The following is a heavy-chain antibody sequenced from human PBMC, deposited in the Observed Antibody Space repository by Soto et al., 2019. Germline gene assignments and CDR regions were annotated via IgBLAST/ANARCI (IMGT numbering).Heavy chain of an antibody. J-gene: IGHJ4*02. Sequence: QVQLVQSGAEVMKPGASVRISCKTSGYTFTTYYIHWVRQAPGQGLEWMGEINPSDGSTRHGQKFQGRGTVTRDTSTSTVYLDLSSVRSEDTAMYFCTRGPSYGGNSFWGYWGQGTLVSVSS. CDR3: TRGPSYGGNSFWGY. CDR1: GYTFTTYY. CDR2: INPSDGST. V-gene: IGHV1-46*03. D-gene: IGHD4-17*01.